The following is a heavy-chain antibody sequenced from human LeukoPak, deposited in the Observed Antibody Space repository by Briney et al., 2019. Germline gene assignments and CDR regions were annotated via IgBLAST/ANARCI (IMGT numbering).Heavy chain of an antibody. J-gene: IGHJ4*02. D-gene: IGHD4-17*01. CDR2: ISSSSSTI. V-gene: IGHV3-48*01. CDR3: ARYVVYGDYDY. CDR1: GFTFSSYS. Sequence: GGSLRLSCAASGFTFSSYSMNWVRQAPGKGLEWVSYISSSSSTIYYADSVKGRFTISRDNAKNSLYLQMNSLRAEDTAVYYCARYVVYGDYDYWGQGTLVTVSS.